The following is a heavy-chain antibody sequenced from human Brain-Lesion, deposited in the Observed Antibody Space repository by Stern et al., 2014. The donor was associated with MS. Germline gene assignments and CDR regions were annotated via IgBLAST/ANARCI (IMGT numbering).Heavy chain of an antibody. J-gene: IGHJ4*02. CDR2: ISNDGNHK. Sequence: QVQLVESGGGLVKPGGSLRLSCAASGFTYTGYWMRWVRQAPGKGPGWVAVISNDGNHKYYAGSVKDRFTISRDNSKNTLYLQMNSLRVEDTAVYYCAKHLAERPFDYWGQGTLVTVSS. V-gene: IGHV3-30*18. CDR3: AKHLAERPFDY. CDR1: GFTYTGYW. D-gene: IGHD1-1*01.